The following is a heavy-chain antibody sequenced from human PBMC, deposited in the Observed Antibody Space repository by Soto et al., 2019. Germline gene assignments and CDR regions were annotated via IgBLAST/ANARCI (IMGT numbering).Heavy chain of an antibody. Sequence: QVQLVQSGVEVREPGASVKVSCKAVRYIFTNYGVSWVRQAPGRGLEWMGWITTYNGNTEYAQKFQGRVTMNTDASTSTAYMELGSLRSDDTAIYYCARALTGYGMDVWGQGTTVTVSS. CDR3: ARALTGYGMDV. J-gene: IGHJ6*02. CDR1: RYIFTNYG. V-gene: IGHV1-18*01. CDR2: ITTYNGNT.